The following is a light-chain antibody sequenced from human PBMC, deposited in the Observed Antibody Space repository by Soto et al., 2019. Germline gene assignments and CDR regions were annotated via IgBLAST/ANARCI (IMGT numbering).Light chain of an antibody. J-gene: IGLJ1*01. CDR1: SSDVGAYTS. CDR3: SSYTSDNRSYV. Sequence: QSVLTQPASVSASPGQSITISCTGTSSDVGAYTSVSWYQQHPGKVPKVVIYEVNNRPSGVSNRFSGSKSGNTASLTISGLQAGDEAHYYCSSYTSDNRSYVFGTGTKVTVL. CDR2: EVN. V-gene: IGLV2-14*01.